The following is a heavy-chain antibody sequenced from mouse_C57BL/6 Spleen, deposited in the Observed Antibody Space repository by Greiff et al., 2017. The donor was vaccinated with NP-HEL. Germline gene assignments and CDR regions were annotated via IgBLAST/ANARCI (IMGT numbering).Heavy chain of an antibody. Sequence: QVQLQQPGAELVRPGSSVKLSCKASGYTFTSYWMHWVKQRPIQGLEWIGNIDPSDSETHYNQKFKDKATLTVDKSSSTDYMQLSSLTSEDSAVYYCARDGEVDGYYEGSYFDYWGQGTTLTVSS. CDR1: GYTFTSYW. D-gene: IGHD2-3*01. J-gene: IGHJ2*01. CDR3: ARDGEVDGYYEGSYFDY. V-gene: IGHV1-52*01. CDR2: IDPSDSET.